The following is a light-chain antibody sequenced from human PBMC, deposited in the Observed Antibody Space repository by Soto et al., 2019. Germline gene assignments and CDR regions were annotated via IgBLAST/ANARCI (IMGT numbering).Light chain of an antibody. CDR2: KAS. J-gene: IGKJ1*01. Sequence: DIQMTQSPSTLSASVGDRVTITCRASQSISSWLAWYQQKPGKAPKLLIYKASSLESGVPSRFSGSASGTEFTLTSSSLQPDDVATYYCQQYNSYWTFRQGTKVEIK. V-gene: IGKV1-5*03. CDR1: QSISSW. CDR3: QQYNSYWT.